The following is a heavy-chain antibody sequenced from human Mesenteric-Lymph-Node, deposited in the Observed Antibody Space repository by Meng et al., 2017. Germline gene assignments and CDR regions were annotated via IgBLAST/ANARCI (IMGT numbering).Heavy chain of an antibody. CDR1: GFTFSSYW. V-gene: IGHV3-7*01. D-gene: IGHD3-22*01. CDR3: ARETLLNYYDSSGYVS. J-gene: IGHJ3*01. CDR2: IKQDGSEK. Sequence: GGSLRLSCAASGFTFSSYWMSWVRQAPGKGLEWVANIKQDGSEKYYVDSVKGRFTISRDNAKNSLYLQMNSLRAEDTAVYYCARETLLNYYDSSGYVSWGQGTMVTVSS.